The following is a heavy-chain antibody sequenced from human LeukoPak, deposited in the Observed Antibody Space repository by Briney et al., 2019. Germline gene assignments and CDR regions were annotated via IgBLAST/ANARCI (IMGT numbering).Heavy chain of an antibody. Sequence: GGSLRLSCAASGFTFSSYAMSWVRQAPGKGLEWVSAISGSGGSTYYADSVKGRFTISRDNPKNTLYLQMNSLRAEDTAVYYCATVAGLERDSDYWGQGTLVTVSS. V-gene: IGHV3-23*01. CDR3: ATVAGLERDSDY. J-gene: IGHJ4*02. CDR1: GFTFSSYA. D-gene: IGHD1-1*01. CDR2: ISGSGGST.